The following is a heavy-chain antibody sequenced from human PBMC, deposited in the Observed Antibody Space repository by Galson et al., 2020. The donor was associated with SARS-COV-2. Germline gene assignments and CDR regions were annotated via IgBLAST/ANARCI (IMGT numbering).Heavy chain of an antibody. CDR1: GGTFSSYA. V-gene: IGHV1-69*04. CDR2: IIPILGIA. Sequence: SVKVSCKASGGTFSSYAISWVRQAPGQGLAWMGRIIPILGIANYAQKFQGRVTITAENSTSTAYMELSSLRSEDTAVYYCARTEQQLVGGYYYYYDMDVWGQGTTVTVSS. J-gene: IGHJ6*02. D-gene: IGHD6-13*01. CDR3: ARTEQQLVGGYYYYYDMDV.